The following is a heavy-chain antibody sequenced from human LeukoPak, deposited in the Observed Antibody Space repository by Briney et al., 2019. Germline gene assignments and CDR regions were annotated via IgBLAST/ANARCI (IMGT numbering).Heavy chain of an antibody. J-gene: IGHJ1*01. D-gene: IGHD1-26*01. CDR3: ARDIVGATYFQE. CDR2: MYHSGST. Sequence: SETLSLTCTVSGGSVRSGSYFWGWLRQPPGKGLEWIGHMYHSGSTNFNPSLRSRVTISVDSSKNQFSLKVTSVTAADTAVYYCARDIVGATYFQEWGQGTLVTVAS. V-gene: IGHV4-61*01. CDR1: GGSVRSGSYF.